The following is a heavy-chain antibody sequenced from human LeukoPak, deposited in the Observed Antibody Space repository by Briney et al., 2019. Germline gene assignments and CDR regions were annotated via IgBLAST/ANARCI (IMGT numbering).Heavy chain of an antibody. CDR2: ISSSSSYI. CDR3: ARDPITMVRGRMDV. J-gene: IGHJ6*04. CDR1: GFTFSSYS. V-gene: IGHV3-21*01. Sequence: GGSLRPSCAASGFTFSSYSMNWVRQAPGKGLEWVSSISSSSSYIYYADSVKGRFTISRDNAKNSLYLQMNSLRAEDTAVYYCARDPITMVRGRMDVWGKGTTVTVSS. D-gene: IGHD3-10*01.